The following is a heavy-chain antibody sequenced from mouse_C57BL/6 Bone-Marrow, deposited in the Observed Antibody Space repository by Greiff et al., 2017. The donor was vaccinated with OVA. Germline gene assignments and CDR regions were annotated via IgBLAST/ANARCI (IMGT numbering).Heavy chain of an antibody. J-gene: IGHJ2*01. V-gene: IGHV1-81*01. Sequence: QVQLQQSGAELVRPGASVKLSCKASGYTFTSYGISWVKQRTGQGLEWIGEIYPRSGNTYYNEKFKGKATLPADKSSSTAYMELRSLTSEDSAVYFCAYYYGSRSRDYWGQGTTLTVSS. CDR3: AYYYGSRSRDY. CDR1: GYTFTSYG. CDR2: IYPRSGNT. D-gene: IGHD1-1*01.